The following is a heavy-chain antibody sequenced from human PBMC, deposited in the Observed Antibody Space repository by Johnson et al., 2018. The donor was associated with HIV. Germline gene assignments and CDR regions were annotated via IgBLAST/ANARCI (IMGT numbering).Heavy chain of an antibody. J-gene: IGHJ3*02. CDR2: ISWNSGSI. Sequence: VQLVESGGGVVQPGRSLRLSCAASGFTFSSYGMHWVRQAPGKGLEWVSGISWNSGSIGYADSVKGRFSISRDNAKNSLYLQMNSLRAEDTAVYYCARSGYGSGSTHDAFDIWGQGTMVTVSS. D-gene: IGHD3-10*01. CDR3: ARSGYGSGSTHDAFDI. V-gene: IGHV3-9*01. CDR1: GFTFSSYG.